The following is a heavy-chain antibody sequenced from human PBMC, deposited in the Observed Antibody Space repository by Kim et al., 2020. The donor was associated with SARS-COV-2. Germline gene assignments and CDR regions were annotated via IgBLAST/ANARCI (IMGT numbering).Heavy chain of an antibody. J-gene: IGHJ4*02. V-gene: IGHV3-23*01. CDR2: ISGSGGST. CDR1: GFTFSSYA. CDR3: VAPRYQLLCFDY. Sequence: GGSLRLSCAASGFTFSSYAMSWVRQAPGKGLEWVSAISGSGGSTYYADSVKGRFTISRDNSKNTLYLQMNSLRAEDTAVYYCVAPRYQLLCFDYWGQGTLVTVSS. D-gene: IGHD2-2*01.